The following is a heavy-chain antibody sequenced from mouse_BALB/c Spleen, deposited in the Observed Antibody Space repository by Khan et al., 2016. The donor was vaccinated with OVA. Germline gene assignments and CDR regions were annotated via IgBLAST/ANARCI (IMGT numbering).Heavy chain of an antibody. V-gene: IGHV5-6-4*01. J-gene: IGHJ2*01. Sequence: EVELVESGGDLLGPGGSLNLSFAASGFSFGPYSMSWVRQTPERRRGWVAPISGGGGYTYSPDGVKGRFTISRDNAKNTLYLQMSSLKSEDTAMYYCTRHRGYYGYNPYFDYWGQGTTLTVSS. CDR3: TRHRGYYGYNPYFDY. CDR2: ISGGGGYT. CDR1: GFSFGPYS. D-gene: IGHD1-1*01.